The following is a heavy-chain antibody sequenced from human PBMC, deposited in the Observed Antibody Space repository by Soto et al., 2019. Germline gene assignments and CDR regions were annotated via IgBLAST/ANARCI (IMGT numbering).Heavy chain of an antibody. CDR2: INPNSGGT. Sequence: ASVKVTCKASGYTFTGYYMHWVRQAPGQGLEWMGWINPNSGGTNYAQKFQGRVTMTRDTSISTAYMELSRLRSVDTAVHYCTRGYDSSGAYSASIDYWGQGTLVIFSS. CDR3: TRGYDSSGAYSASIDY. J-gene: IGHJ4*02. D-gene: IGHD3-22*01. CDR1: GYTFTGYY. V-gene: IGHV1-2*02.